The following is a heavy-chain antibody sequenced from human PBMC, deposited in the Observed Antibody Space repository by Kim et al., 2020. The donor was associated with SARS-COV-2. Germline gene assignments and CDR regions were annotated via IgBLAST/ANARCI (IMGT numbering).Heavy chain of an antibody. Sequence: GGSLRLSCAASGFTFSSYSMNWDRQAPGKGLEWGSSISSSSSFIYYADSVKGRFTISRDNAKNSLYLQMNILRAEDTAVYCCARDALWYEILTGPSHGRWFDPWGQGTRVTVSS. CDR1: GFTFSSYS. D-gene: IGHD3-9*01. CDR2: ISSSSSFI. V-gene: IGHV3-21*01. CDR3: ARDALWYEILTGPSHGRWFDP. J-gene: IGHJ5*02.